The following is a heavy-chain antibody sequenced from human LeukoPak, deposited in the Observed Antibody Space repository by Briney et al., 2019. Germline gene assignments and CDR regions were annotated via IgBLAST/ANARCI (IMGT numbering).Heavy chain of an antibody. D-gene: IGHD3-10*01. V-gene: IGHV4-31*03. CDR1: GGSISSGGYY. J-gene: IGHJ4*02. CDR2: IYYSGST. CDR3: ARVRVTMVRGAMGYFDY. Sequence: SETLSLTCTVSGGSISSGGYYWSWIRQHPGKGLEWIGYIYYSGSTYYNPSLKSRVTISVDTSKNQFSLKLSSVTAADTAVYYCARVRVTMVRGAMGYFDYWGQGTLATVSS.